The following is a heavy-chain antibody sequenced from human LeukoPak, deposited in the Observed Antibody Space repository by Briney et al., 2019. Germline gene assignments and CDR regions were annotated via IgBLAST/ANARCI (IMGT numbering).Heavy chain of an antibody. J-gene: IGHJ4*02. V-gene: IGHV1-69*11. D-gene: IGHD6-19*01. CDR1: GGTFSSYA. CDR2: IIPILGTA. Sequence: GSSVKVSCKASGGTFSSYAISWVRQAPGQGLEWMGRIIPILGTANYAQKFQGRVTITADESTSTAYMEPSSLRSEDTAVYYCATIAVAGIHYFDYWGQGTLVTVSS. CDR3: ATIAVAGIHYFDY.